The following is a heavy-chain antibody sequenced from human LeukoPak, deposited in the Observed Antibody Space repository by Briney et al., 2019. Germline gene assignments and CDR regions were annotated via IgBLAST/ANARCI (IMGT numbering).Heavy chain of an antibody. CDR2: ISSTSSTK. CDR1: EFTFSDYY. J-gene: IGHJ4*02. D-gene: IGHD3-10*01. Sequence: GGSLRLSCAASEFTFSDYYMSWIRQAPGKGLAWVSYISSTSSTKYYADSVKGRFTISRDNAKNSLYLQMNSLRAEDTAMYYCARLHRFGDLSQYYFDHWGQGTLVTVSS. V-gene: IGHV3-11*04. CDR3: ARLHRFGDLSQYYFDH.